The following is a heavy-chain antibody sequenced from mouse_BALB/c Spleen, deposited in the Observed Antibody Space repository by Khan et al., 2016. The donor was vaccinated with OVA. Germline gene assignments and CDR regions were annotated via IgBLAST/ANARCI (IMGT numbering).Heavy chain of an antibody. D-gene: IGHD1-2*01. Sequence: VQLKESGPGLVKPSQSLSLTCTVTGYSITSGYGRNWIRQFPGNKLEWMGYISYSGSTNYNPSLKSRISITRDTSKNQFFLQLNSVTTEDTAAYYCARTARIKYWGQSTTLTVSS. CDR1: GYSITSGYG. CDR2: ISYSGST. V-gene: IGHV3-2*02. CDR3: ARTARIKY. J-gene: IGHJ2*01.